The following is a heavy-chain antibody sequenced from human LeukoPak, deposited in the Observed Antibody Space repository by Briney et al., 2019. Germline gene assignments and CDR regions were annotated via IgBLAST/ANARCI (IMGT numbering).Heavy chain of an antibody. CDR1: GYTFTGYY. Sequence: ASVKVSCKASGYTFTGYYMHWVRQAPGQGLEWMGWINPNSGGTNYAQKFQGRVTMTRDTSISTAYMELSRLRSDDTAVYYRARGRTGTARGYYYYYYMDVWGKGTTVTVSS. CDR3: ARGRTGTARGYYYYYYMDV. D-gene: IGHD1-14*01. J-gene: IGHJ6*03. V-gene: IGHV1-2*02. CDR2: INPNSGGT.